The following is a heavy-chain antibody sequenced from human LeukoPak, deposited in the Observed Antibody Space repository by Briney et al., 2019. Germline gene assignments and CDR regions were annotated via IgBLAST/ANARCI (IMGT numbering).Heavy chain of an antibody. CDR2: INPNTGGT. CDR3: ASRSSGYSVNDGYDI. Sequence: ASVKVSCKASGYTFTAYYMHWVRQAPGQGLEWMGWINPNTGGTNYAQEVQGRVTMTRDTSIDTAYMDLSRLTSDDTAVYYCASRSSGYSVNDGYDIWGQGTMVTVSS. D-gene: IGHD3-22*01. J-gene: IGHJ3*02. V-gene: IGHV1-2*02. CDR1: GYTFTAYY.